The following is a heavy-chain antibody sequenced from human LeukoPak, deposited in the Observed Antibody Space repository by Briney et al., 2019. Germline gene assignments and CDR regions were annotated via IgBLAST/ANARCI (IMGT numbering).Heavy chain of an antibody. CDR2: ISGSGGST. CDR3: ATRGDILTGYPYYFDY. D-gene: IGHD3-9*01. J-gene: IGHJ4*02. Sequence: GGSLRLSCAASGFTFSSYAMSWVRQAPGKGLEWVSAISGSGGSTYYADSVKGRFTISRDNSKNTLYLQMNSPRAEDTAVYYCATRGDILTGYPYYFDYWGQGTLVTVSS. V-gene: IGHV3-23*01. CDR1: GFTFSSYA.